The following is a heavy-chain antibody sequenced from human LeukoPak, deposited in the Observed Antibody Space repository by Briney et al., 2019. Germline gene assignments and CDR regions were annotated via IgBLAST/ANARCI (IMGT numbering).Heavy chain of an antibody. D-gene: IGHD2-15*01. CDR2: IIPIFGTA. V-gene: IGHV1-69*05. CDR3: ARDCPYSSGGRPMCV. CDR1: GGTLSSSA. Sequence: SVKDSCKASGGTLSSSAISWVPQAPGQGLEWRGGIIPIFGTANYAQKFQGGVTTTTDESTSTAYMYLSTPRSQDTPPCNFARDCPYSSGGRPMCVWGKGTTVTVSS. J-gene: IGHJ6*04.